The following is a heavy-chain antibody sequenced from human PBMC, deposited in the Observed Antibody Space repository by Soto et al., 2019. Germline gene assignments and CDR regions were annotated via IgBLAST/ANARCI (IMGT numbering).Heavy chain of an antibody. D-gene: IGHD3-10*01. CDR1: GGSISSYY. V-gene: IGHV4-59*01. CDR3: ARGRGSGSSFYYYGMDV. J-gene: IGHJ6*02. Sequence: SETPSLTCTVSGGSISSYYWSWIRQPPGKGLEWIGYIYYSGSTNYNPSLKSRVTISVDTSKNQFSLKLSSVTAADTAVYYCARGRGSGSSFYYYGMDVWGQGTTVTVSS. CDR2: IYYSGST.